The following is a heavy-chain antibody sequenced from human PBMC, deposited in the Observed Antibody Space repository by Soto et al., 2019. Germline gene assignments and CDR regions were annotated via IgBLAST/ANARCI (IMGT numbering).Heavy chain of an antibody. D-gene: IGHD2-15*01. Sequence: QVQLVQSGAEVKKPGASVKVSCKASGYTFTSYGISWVRQAPGQGLEWMGWISAYNGNTNYAQKLQDRVTMTTDTSTRTDYMELRSLRSDDTAVYYCARDQDLRGSLHNWFDPWGQGTLVTVSS. CDR1: GYTFTSYG. CDR3: ARDQDLRGSLHNWFDP. J-gene: IGHJ5*02. CDR2: ISAYNGNT. V-gene: IGHV1-18*01.